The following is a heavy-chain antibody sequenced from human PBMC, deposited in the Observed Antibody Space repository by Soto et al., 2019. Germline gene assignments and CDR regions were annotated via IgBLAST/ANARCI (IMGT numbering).Heavy chain of an antibody. D-gene: IGHD3-10*01. V-gene: IGHV4-59*08. J-gene: IGHJ4*02. CDR1: GGSISSYY. CDR2: IYYSGST. CDR3: ASLYGSGSYFDY. Sequence: SETLSLTCTVSGGSISSYYWSWIRQPPGKGLEWIGYIYYSGSTNYNPSLKSRVTISVDTSKNQFSRKLISVTAADTAVYYCASLYGSGSYFDYWGQGTLVTVSS.